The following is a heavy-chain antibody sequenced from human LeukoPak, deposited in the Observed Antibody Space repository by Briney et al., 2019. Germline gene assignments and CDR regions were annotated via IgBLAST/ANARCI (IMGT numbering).Heavy chain of an antibody. CDR2: IYYSGST. Sequence: SETLSLTCTVSGGALSSYYWSWIRQPPGKGLEWSGYIYYSGSTNYNPSLKSRVTISVDTSKNQFSLKLSSVTAADTAVYYCARVNYDSSGYFFAYWGQGTLVTVPS. CDR3: ARVNYDSSGYFFAY. J-gene: IGHJ4*02. CDR1: GGALSSYY. V-gene: IGHV4-59*01. D-gene: IGHD3-22*01.